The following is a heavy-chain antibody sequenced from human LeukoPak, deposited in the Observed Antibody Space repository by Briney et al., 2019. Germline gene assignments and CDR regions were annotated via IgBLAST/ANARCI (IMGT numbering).Heavy chain of an antibody. Sequence: SETLSLTCAVYGGSFSGYYWSWIRQPPGKGLEWIGEINHSGSTNYNPSLKSRVTISVDTSKNQFSLKLSSVTAADTAVYYCARRSLYYYDSSGYPPDIWGQGTMVTVSS. D-gene: IGHD3-22*01. CDR2: INHSGST. J-gene: IGHJ3*02. V-gene: IGHV4-34*01. CDR1: GGSFSGYY. CDR3: ARRSLYYYDSSGYPPDI.